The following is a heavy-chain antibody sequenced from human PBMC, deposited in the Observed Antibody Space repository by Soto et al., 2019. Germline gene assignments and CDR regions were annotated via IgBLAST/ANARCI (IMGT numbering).Heavy chain of an antibody. CDR2: IYYSGST. D-gene: IGHD6-19*01. CDR1: GGSISSYY. V-gene: IGHV4-59*01. CDR3: ARSHSSGWCNWFDP. Sequence: QVQLQESGPGLVKPSETLSLTCTVSGGSISSYYWSWIRQPPGKGLEWIGYIYYSGSTNYNPSLKSRVTIPVDTSKNQFSLKLSSVTAADTAVYYCARSHSSGWCNWFDPWGQGTLVTVSS. J-gene: IGHJ5*02.